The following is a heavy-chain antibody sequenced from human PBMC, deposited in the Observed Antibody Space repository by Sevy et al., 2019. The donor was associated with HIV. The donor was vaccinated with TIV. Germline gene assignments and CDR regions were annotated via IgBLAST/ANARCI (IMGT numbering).Heavy chain of an antibody. V-gene: IGHV3-30*03. J-gene: IGHJ6*02. CDR3: ARSKFASGWYVTYYYYGMDV. CDR2: ISYDGSNK. CDR1: GFTFSSYA. D-gene: IGHD6-19*01. Sequence: GGSLRLSCAASGFTFSSYAMHWVRQAPGKGLEWVAVISYDGSNKYYADSVKGRFTISRDNSKNTLYLQMNSLRAEDTAVYYCARSKFASGWYVTYYYYGMDVWGQGTTVTVSS.